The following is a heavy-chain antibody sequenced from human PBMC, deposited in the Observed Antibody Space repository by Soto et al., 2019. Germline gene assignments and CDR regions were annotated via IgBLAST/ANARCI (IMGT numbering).Heavy chain of an antibody. V-gene: IGHV4-39*01. Sequence: SETLSLTCTVSGGSISSSSYYWGWIRQPPGKGLEWIGSIYYSGSTYYNPSLKSRVTISVDTSKNQFSLKLSSVTAADTAVYYCARITGDDYWGQGTLVSLL. D-gene: IGHD7-27*01. CDR3: ARITGDDY. CDR1: GGSISSSSYY. J-gene: IGHJ4*02. CDR2: IYYSGST.